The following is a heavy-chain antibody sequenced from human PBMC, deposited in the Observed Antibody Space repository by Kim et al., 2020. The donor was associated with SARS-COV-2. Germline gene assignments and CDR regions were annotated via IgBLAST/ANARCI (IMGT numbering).Heavy chain of an antibody. CDR3: AKDLLYVPGRGYFDS. Sequence: ADTVRGRFTISRDNATNTLFLQMDSLGVDDTAVYYCAKDLLYVPGRGYFDSWGQGVVVTVSS. J-gene: IGHJ4*02. V-gene: IGHV3-23*01. D-gene: IGHD3-10*01.